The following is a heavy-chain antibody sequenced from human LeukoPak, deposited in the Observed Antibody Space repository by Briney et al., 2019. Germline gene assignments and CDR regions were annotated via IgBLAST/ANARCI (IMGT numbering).Heavy chain of an antibody. CDR2: INPNSGGT. J-gene: IGHJ4*02. V-gene: IGHV1-2*04. Sequence: GASVKVSCKASGYTFTGYYMHWVRQAPGQGLEWMGWINPNSGGTNYAQKFQGWVTMTRDTSISTAYMGLSRLRSDDTAVYYCARDRSDILTGYHFDYWGQGTLVTVSS. D-gene: IGHD3-9*01. CDR1: GYTFTGYY. CDR3: ARDRSDILTGYHFDY.